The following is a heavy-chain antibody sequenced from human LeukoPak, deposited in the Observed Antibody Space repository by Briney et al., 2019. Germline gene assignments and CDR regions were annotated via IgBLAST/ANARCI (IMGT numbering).Heavy chain of an antibody. CDR1: GFAFDDYA. V-gene: IGHV3-20*01. CDR3: ARGGSSRPSDY. CDR2: INWNGGTT. Sequence: PGGSLRLSCAASGFAFDDYAMNWVRQAPGKGLEWVSVINWNGGTTGYADSVKGRFTISRDNAKNSVYLQMNSLRAEDTALYHCARGGSSRPSDYWGQGTLVTVSS. D-gene: IGHD6-13*01. J-gene: IGHJ4*02.